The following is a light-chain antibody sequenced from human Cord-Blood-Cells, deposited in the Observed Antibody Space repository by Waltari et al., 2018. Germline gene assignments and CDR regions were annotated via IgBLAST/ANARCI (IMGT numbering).Light chain of an antibody. CDR3: QTWGTGNWV. CDR1: SGHSSYA. Sequence: QLALTQSPSASASLGASVKLTCTLSSGHSSYAIAWHQQQPEKGPRYLMKLNSDGSHSKGDGIPDRVSGSSSGAERYLTIASLQSEDEADYYCQTWGTGNWVFGGGTKLTVL. V-gene: IGLV4-69*01. J-gene: IGLJ3*02. CDR2: LNSDGSH.